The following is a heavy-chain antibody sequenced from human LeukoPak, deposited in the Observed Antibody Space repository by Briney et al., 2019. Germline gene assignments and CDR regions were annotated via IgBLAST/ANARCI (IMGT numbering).Heavy chain of an antibody. CDR1: GGSISSYY. D-gene: IGHD4-17*01. CDR3: ARGQGTVTTH. V-gene: IGHV4-59*12. Sequence: SETLSLTCTVSGGSISSYYWSWIRQPPGKGLEWIGYIYYSGSTNYNPSLRSRVTISVDTSKNHFSLNLSSVTAADTAVYYCARGQGTVTTHWGQGTLVTVSS. J-gene: IGHJ4*02. CDR2: IYYSGST.